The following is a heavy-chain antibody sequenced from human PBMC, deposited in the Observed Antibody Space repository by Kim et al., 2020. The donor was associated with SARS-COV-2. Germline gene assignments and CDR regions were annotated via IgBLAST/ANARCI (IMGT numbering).Heavy chain of an antibody. CDR2: INPNIPGT. Sequence: ASVKVSCRASGYTFIAYYIHWVRQAPGQGLEWMGRINPNIPGTYYAQTYAQKFQDRVTMTTDTSISTVYMELSRLRSDDTAMYFCARGASSSTFDYFDYWGQGTLVTVSS. D-gene: IGHD6-19*01. CDR3: ARGASSSTFDYFDY. CDR1: GYTFIAYY. J-gene: IGHJ4*02. V-gene: IGHV1-2*06.